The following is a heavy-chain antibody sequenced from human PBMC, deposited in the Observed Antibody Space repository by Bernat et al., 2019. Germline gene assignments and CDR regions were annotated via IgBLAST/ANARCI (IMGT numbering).Heavy chain of an antibody. D-gene: IGHD6-19*01. CDR1: GFTFSSYA. V-gene: IGHV3-30-3*01. J-gene: IGHJ4*02. Sequence: QVQLVESGGGVVQPGRSLRLSCAASGFTFSSYAMHWVRQAPGKGREWVAVISYDGSNKYYADSVKGRFTISRDNSKNTLYLQMNSLRAEDTAVYYCARDPDSSGWYGWIDYWGQGTLVTVSS. CDR3: ARDPDSSGWYGWIDY. CDR2: ISYDGSNK.